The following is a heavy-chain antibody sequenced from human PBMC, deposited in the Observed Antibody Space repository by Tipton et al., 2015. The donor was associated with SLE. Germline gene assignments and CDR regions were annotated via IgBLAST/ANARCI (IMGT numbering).Heavy chain of an antibody. J-gene: IGHJ1*01. CDR3: AKAFGSWGYFQH. V-gene: IGHV3-74*01. D-gene: IGHD1-26*01. Sequence: SLRLSCAASGFTFSSYWMHWVRQAPGKGLVWVSLISWDGGSTYYADSVKGRFTISRDNSKNTLYLQMNSLRAEDAAVYYCAKAFGSWGYFQHWGQGTLVTVSS. CDR2: ISWDGGST. CDR1: GFTFSSYW.